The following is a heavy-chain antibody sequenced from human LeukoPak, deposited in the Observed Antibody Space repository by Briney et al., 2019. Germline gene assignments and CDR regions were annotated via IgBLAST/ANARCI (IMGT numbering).Heavy chain of an antibody. CDR1: GGSISSYY. D-gene: IGHD5-18*01. V-gene: IGHV4-4*07. CDR2: IYTSGST. Sequence: SETLSLTCTVSGGSISSYYWSWIRQPAGKGLEWIGRIYTSGSTNYNPSLKSRVTISVDTSKNQFSLKLNSVTAADTAVYYCAREGSGHNYGVSAGWGQGTLVTVSS. J-gene: IGHJ4*02. CDR3: AREGSGHNYGVSAG.